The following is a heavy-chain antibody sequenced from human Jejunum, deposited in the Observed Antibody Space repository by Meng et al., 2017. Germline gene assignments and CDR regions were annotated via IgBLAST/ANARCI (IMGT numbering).Heavy chain of an antibody. CDR2: VYYSGHT. J-gene: IGHJ4*02. CDR1: GDSVSSDNYY. V-gene: IGHV4-61*01. D-gene: IGHD1-26*01. CDR3: ARVILYSGSYYFDF. Sequence: ESLKISCTVSGDSVSSDNYYWSWIRQPPGQGLEWIGYVYYSGHTDYNPSLKRRVTISIDKSTNQFSLRLSSVTAADTAVYYCARVILYSGSYYFDFWGQGTLVTVSS.